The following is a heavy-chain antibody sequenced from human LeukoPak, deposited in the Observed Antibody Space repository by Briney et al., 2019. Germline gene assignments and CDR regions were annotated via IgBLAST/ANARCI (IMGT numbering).Heavy chain of an antibody. CDR2: IYYIGST. J-gene: IGHJ2*01. CDR1: GGSISRYY. D-gene: IGHD2-2*02. Sequence: SETLSLTCTVSGGSISRYYRSWIRQPPGKGLEWIGYIYYIGSTNYNPSLKSRVTISVDTSKNQFSLKLSSVTAADTAVYYCARLGICSSTSCYTAALYWYFDLWGRGTPVTVSS. V-gene: IGHV4-59*01. CDR3: ARLGICSSTSCYTAALYWYFDL.